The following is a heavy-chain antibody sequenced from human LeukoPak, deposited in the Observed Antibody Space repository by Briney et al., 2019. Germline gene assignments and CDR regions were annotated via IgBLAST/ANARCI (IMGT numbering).Heavy chain of an antibody. CDR2: ISSSSSYI. J-gene: IGHJ3*02. Sequence: GGSLRLSCAASGFTFSSYSMNWVRQAPGKGLEWVSSISSSSSYIYYADSVKGRFTISRDNTKNSLYLQMNSLRAEDTAVYYCAKDGGSDPDSFDIWGQGTMVTVSS. CDR3: AKDGGSDPDSFDI. D-gene: IGHD2-15*01. V-gene: IGHV3-21*01. CDR1: GFTFSSYS.